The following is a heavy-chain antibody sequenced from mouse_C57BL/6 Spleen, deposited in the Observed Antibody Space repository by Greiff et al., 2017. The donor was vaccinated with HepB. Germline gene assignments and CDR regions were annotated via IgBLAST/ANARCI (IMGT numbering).Heavy chain of an antibody. D-gene: IGHD3-1*01. CDR2: INPNNGGT. Sequence: EVQLQQSGPELVKPGASVKMSCKASGYTFTDYYMHWVKQSHGKSLEWIGYINPNNGGTSYNQKFKGKATLTVNNSSSTAYMELRSLTSEDSAVYYWARGYRYYFDYWGQGTTLTVSS. CDR3: ARGYRYYFDY. J-gene: IGHJ2*01. V-gene: IGHV1-22*01. CDR1: GYTFTDYY.